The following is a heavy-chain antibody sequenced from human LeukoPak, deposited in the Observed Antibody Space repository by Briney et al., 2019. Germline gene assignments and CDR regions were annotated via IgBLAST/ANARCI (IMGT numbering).Heavy chain of an antibody. J-gene: IGHJ6*03. CDR1: GYTFTSYG. Sequence: ASVKVSCKASGYTFTSYGISWVRQAPGQGLEWVGWIGVNNGNTKFAQNFQGRVTMTTGTSTTTAYMELRSLRSDDTAVYYCARGEYSGYDLFRYYYYYYMDVWGKGTTVTVSS. D-gene: IGHD5-12*01. CDR2: IGVNNGNT. V-gene: IGHV1-18*01. CDR3: ARGEYSGYDLFRYYYYYYMDV.